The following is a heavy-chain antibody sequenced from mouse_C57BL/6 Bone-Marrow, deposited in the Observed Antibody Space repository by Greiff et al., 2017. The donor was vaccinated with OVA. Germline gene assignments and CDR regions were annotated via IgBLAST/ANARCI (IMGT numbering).Heavy chain of an antibody. CDR3: ARYGASYDYDPYWYFDV. CDR1: GYTFTGYW. D-gene: IGHD2-4*01. J-gene: IGHJ1*03. Sequence: VKLMESGAELMKPGASVKLSCKATGYTFTGYWIEWVKQRPGHGLEWIGEILPGSGSTNYNEKFKGKATFTADTSSNTAYMQPSSLTTEDSAIYYCARYGASYDYDPYWYFDVWGTGTTVTVSS. CDR2: ILPGSGST. V-gene: IGHV1-9*01.